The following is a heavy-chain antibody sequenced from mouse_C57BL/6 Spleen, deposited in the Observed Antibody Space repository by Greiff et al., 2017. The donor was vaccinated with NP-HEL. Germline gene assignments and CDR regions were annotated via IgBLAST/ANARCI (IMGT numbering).Heavy chain of an antibody. V-gene: IGHV1-15*01. Sequence: VQLQQSGAELVRPVASVTLSCKASGYTFTDYEMHWVKQTPVHGLEWIGAIDPETGGTAYNQKFKCKAILTADKSSSTAYMELRSLTSEDSAVYYCTRSDDYGNYGFDYWGQGTTLTVSS. CDR3: TRSDDYGNYGFDY. CDR1: GYTFTDYE. D-gene: IGHD2-1*01. J-gene: IGHJ2*01. CDR2: IDPETGGT.